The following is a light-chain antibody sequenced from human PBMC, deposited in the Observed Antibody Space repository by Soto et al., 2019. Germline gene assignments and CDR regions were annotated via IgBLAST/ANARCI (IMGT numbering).Light chain of an antibody. J-gene: IGKJ2*01. Sequence: ELVLSQSPATLSLSPGERATLSCRASQSVASDLAWYQQKPGQAPRLLIYDVSNRATGVPARFSGSGSGTDFTLTISSLEPEDFAVYYCQQRSSWPRTFGQGTKLEIQ. CDR1: QSVASD. CDR2: DVS. V-gene: IGKV3-11*01. CDR3: QQRSSWPRT.